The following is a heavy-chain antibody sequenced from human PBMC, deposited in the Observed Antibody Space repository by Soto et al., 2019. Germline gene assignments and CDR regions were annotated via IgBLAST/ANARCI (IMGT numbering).Heavy chain of an antibody. J-gene: IGHJ6*02. Sequence: QVQLVQSGAEVEKPGASVKVSCKASGYTFTSYSIQWVRQAPGQRTEWMGWVNPVNGNTKYLQKYQDRVTFTRDTSAMIVYMELSRLRSEDTAVYYCASRNYGDLDYGLDVWGQGTTVTVSS. D-gene: IGHD4-17*01. V-gene: IGHV1-3*01. CDR2: VNPVNGNT. CDR3: ASRNYGDLDYGLDV. CDR1: GYTFTSYS.